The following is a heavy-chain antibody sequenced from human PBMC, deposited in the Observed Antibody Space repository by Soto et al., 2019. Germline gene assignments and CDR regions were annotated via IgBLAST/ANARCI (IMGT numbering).Heavy chain of an antibody. CDR2: IYYSGST. CDR3: ARVRLAYYHGSWSYPPRPNAFDI. V-gene: IGHV4-31*03. J-gene: IGHJ3*02. CDR1: CGSIRSGGYY. Sequence: AQLLSLTCTVSCGSIRSGGYYCIFIRKHPGKGLEWIGYIYYSGSTYYNPSLKSRVTISVDTSKNQFSLKLSSVTAADTAVYYCARVRLAYYHGSWSYPPRPNAFDIWVQGTMVTVSS. D-gene: IGHD3-10*01.